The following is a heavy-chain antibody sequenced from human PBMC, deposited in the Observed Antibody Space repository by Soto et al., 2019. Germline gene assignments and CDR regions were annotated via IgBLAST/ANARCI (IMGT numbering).Heavy chain of an antibody. J-gene: IGHJ6*02. CDR1: GDTFRSYA. V-gene: IGHV1-69*01. D-gene: IGHD6-13*01. Sequence: QVQLEQSGAEVKKPGSSVKVSCKASGDTFRSYAISWVRQAPGQGLEWMGGIIPVYGTPQYAQKFQGRLTITADESTSTAYMELNSLRSEDTAVYFCVRGAIAGSTPNYYGMDVWGQGTTVTVSS. CDR2: IIPVYGTP. CDR3: VRGAIAGSTPNYYGMDV.